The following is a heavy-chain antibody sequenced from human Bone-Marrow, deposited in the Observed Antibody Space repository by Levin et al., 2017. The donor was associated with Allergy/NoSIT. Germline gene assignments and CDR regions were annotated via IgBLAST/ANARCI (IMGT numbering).Heavy chain of an antibody. CDR2: INTNTGNP. J-gene: IGHJ4*02. CDR3: ARDLSLVGIAAAGTL. CDR1: GYTFTSYA. Sequence: GGSLRLSCKASGYTFTSYAMNWVRQAPGQGLEWMGWINTNTGNPTYAQGFTGRFVFSLDTSVSTAYLQICSLKAEDTAVYYCARDLSLVGIAAAGTLWGQGTLVTVSS. D-gene: IGHD6-13*01. V-gene: IGHV7-4-1*01.